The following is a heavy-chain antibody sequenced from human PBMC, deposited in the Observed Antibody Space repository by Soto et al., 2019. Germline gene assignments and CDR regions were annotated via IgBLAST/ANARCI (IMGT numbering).Heavy chain of an antibody. V-gene: IGHV3-21*01. J-gene: IGHJ4*02. CDR3: ARDHLTIAARRGVRY. Sequence: EVQLVESGGGLVKPGGSLRLSCAASGFTFSSYSMNWVRQAPGKGLEWVSSISSSSSYIYYADSVKGRFTISSDNAKNSPYLQMKSLRAEDTAVYYCARDHLTIAARRGVRYWGQGTLVTVSS. CDR2: ISSSSSYI. D-gene: IGHD6-6*01. CDR1: GFTFSSYS.